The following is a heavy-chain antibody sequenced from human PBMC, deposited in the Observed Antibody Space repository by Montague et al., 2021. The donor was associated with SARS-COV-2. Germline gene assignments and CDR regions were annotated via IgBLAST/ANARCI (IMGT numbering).Heavy chain of an antibody. CDR2: IYYSGST. CDR1: GGSISSYY. CDR3: ARGGYYDYAFDI. D-gene: IGHD3-22*01. J-gene: IGHJ3*02. Sequence: SETLSLTCTVSGGSISSYYWSWIRQPPGKGLEWIGYIYYSGSTNXNPSLKSRVTISVDTSKNQFSLKLSSVTAADMAVYYCARGGYYDYAFDIWGQGTMVTVSS. V-gene: IGHV4-59*01.